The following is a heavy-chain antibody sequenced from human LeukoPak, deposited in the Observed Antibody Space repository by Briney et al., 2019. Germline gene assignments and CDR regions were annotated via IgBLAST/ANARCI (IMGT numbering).Heavy chain of an antibody. J-gene: IGHJ4*02. D-gene: IGHD2-2*02. V-gene: IGHV3-30*03. CDR1: GSTFSSYG. Sequence: GGSLRLSCAASGSTFSSYGMHWVRQAPGKGLEWVAVISYDGSNKYYADSVKGRFTISRDNSKNTLYLQMNSLRAEDTAVYYCATRVTRYCSSTSCYNGDYWGQGTLVTVSS. CDR2: ISYDGSNK. CDR3: ATRVTRYCSSTSCYNGDY.